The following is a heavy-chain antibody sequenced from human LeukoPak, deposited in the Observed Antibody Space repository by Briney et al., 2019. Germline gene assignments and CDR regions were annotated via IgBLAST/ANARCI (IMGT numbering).Heavy chain of an antibody. D-gene: IGHD3-9*01. Sequence: PSETLSLTCTVSGGSVSSGSYYWSWIRQPPGKGLEWIGYICYSGSTNYNPSLKSRVTISVDTSKNQFSLKLSSVTAADTAVYYCARVSITIFFDYWGQGTLVTVSS. CDR3: ARVSITIFFDY. V-gene: IGHV4-61*01. J-gene: IGHJ4*02. CDR2: ICYSGST. CDR1: GGSVSSGSYY.